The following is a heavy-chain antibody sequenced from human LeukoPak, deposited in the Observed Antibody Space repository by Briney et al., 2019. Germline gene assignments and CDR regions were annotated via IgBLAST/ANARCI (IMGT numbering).Heavy chain of an antibody. V-gene: IGHV4-38-2*02. J-gene: IGHJ5*02. CDR2: IYQSSTT. Sequence: PSETLSLTCTVSGYPINRGYFWGWIRQPPGKGLEWIVSIYQSSTTRYNPSLESRVSISVDTSKNEFSLELRSVTAADTAAYYCAREAYCDGSGCYNWFDPWGQGTLVTVSS. CDR3: AREAYCDGSGCYNWFDP. D-gene: IGHD2-21*01. CDR1: GYPINRGYF.